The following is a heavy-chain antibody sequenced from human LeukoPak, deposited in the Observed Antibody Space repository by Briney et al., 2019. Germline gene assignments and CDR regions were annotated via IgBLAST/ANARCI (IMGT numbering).Heavy chain of an antibody. Sequence: GGSLKLSCAASGFTLSGFAMHWVRQASGKGLEWVGRIRSKAHSYATAYAASVKGRFTISRDDSKNTAYLQMNSLTTEDTAVYYCTRLTLHTSGGSGGYWGQGTLVTVSS. J-gene: IGHJ4*02. CDR3: TRLTLHTSGGSGGY. V-gene: IGHV3-73*01. CDR1: GFTLSGFA. CDR2: IRSKAHSYAT. D-gene: IGHD3-10*01.